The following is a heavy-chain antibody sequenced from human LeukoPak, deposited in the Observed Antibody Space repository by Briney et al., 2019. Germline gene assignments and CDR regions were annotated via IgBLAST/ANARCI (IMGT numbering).Heavy chain of an antibody. CDR2: IYYSGST. D-gene: IGHD1-26*01. CDR1: GGSISSSSYY. V-gene: IGHV4-61*05. J-gene: IGHJ3*02. CDR3: ASRSLIVGATWAFDI. Sequence: SETLSLTCTVSGGSISSSSYYWGWIRQPPGKGLEWIGYIYYSGSTNYNPSLKSRVTISVDTSKNQFSLKLSSVTAADTAVYYCASRSLIVGATWAFDIWGQGTMVTVSS.